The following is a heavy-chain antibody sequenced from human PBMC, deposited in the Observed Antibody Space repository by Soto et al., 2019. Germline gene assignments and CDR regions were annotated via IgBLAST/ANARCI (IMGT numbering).Heavy chain of an antibody. CDR3: TRLGGYCDRTGCYGYYALDV. V-gene: IGHV4-39*02. CDR1: GGSISSGPYS. J-gene: IGHJ6*02. D-gene: IGHD2-15*01. Sequence: SETLSLTCTVSGGSISSGPYSWGWIRQTPGEGLEWIGTFRYSENPYYNPSLESRVTISVDASKNDFSLKVTSATVADTAIYYCTRLGGYCDRTGCYGYYALDVWGHGTTVT. CDR2: FRYSENP.